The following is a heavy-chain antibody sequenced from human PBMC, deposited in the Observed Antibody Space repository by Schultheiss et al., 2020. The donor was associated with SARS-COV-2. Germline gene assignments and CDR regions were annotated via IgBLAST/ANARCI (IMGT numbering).Heavy chain of an antibody. CDR2: ISSSSSYI. V-gene: IGHV3-21*03. CDR1: GFTFSSYS. D-gene: IGHD2-2*01. CDR3: TTDLVPAAGAYYYYYYMDV. J-gene: IGHJ6*03. Sequence: GGSLRLSCAASGFTFSSYSMNWVRQAPGKGLEWVSSISSSSSYIYYADSVKGRFTISRDNSKNTLYLQMNSLKTEDTAVYYCTTDLVPAAGAYYYYYYMDVWGKGTTVTVSS.